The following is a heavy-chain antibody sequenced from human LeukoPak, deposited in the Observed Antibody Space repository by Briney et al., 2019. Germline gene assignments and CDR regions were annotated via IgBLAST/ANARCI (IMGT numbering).Heavy chain of an antibody. V-gene: IGHV4-34*01. CDR2: INHSGST. CDR1: GGSFSGYY. D-gene: IGHD1-1*01. J-gene: IGHJ4*02. Sequence: SETLSLTCAVYGGSFSGYYWSWVRQPPGKGLEWIGEINHSGSTNYNPSLKSRVTISVDTSKNQFSLKLSSVTAADTAVYYCARGGAGKALYYFDYWGQGTLVTVSS. CDR3: ARGGAGKALYYFDY.